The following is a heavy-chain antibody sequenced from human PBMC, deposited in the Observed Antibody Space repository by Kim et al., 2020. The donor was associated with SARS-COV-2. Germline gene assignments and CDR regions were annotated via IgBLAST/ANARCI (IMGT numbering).Heavy chain of an antibody. CDR3: AKGRSSYDFWSGYWLDY. CDR1: GFTFSSYA. CDR2: ISGSGGST. J-gene: IGHJ4*02. D-gene: IGHD3-3*01. V-gene: IGHV3-23*01. Sequence: GGSLRLSCAASGFTFSSYAMSWVRQAPGKGLEWVSAISGSGGSTYYADSVKGRFTISRDNSKNTLYLQMNSLRAEDTAVYYCAKGRSSYDFWSGYWLDYWGQGTLVTVSS.